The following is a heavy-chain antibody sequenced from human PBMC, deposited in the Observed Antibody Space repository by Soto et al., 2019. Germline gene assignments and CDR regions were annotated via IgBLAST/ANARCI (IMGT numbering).Heavy chain of an antibody. D-gene: IGHD3-9*01. Sequence: QVQLQESGPGLVKPSETLSLTCTVSGGSVSGGSYCWSWIRQPPGKGLECIGYVYNSGSTTYNPPLKSRVPISVYTSKNHFSLGLSSVTAADPAVYYCARVPLTTYFDLWGRGTLVTVSS. CDR1: GGSVSGGSYC. CDR2: VYNSGST. CDR3: ARVPLTTYFDL. V-gene: IGHV4-61*01. J-gene: IGHJ2*01.